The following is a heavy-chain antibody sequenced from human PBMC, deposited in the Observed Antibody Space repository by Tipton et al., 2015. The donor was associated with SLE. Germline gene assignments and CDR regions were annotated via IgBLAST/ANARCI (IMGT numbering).Heavy chain of an antibody. CDR2: IWYDGSNK. CDR3: ALNDI. V-gene: IGHV3-33*08. CDR1: GFTFSSYS. J-gene: IGHJ3*02. Sequence: SLRLSCAASGFTFSSYSMNWVRQAPGKGLEWVAVIWYDGSNKYYADSVKGRFTISRDNSKNTLYLQMNSLRAEDTAVYYCALNDIWGQGTMVTVSS.